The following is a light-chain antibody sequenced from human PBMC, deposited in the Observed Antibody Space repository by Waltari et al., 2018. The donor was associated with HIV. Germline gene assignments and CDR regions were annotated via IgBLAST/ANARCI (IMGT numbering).Light chain of an antibody. V-gene: IGLV1-40*01. CDR2: SDN. Sequence: QPVLTQPPSVSGAPGQTVTISCTGGGSNLGAGYEASWYQQFPGTAPRLLIYSDNNRPSGVPDRFSGSKSGTSASLAISGLRAEDEADYYCQSYDTSLTGWIFGGGTKLTV. CDR1: GSNLGAGYE. CDR3: QSYDTSLTGWI. J-gene: IGLJ2*01.